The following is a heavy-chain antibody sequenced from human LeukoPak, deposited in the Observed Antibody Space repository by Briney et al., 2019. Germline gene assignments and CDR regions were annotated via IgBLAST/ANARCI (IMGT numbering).Heavy chain of an antibody. CDR2: IYYSGST. V-gene: IGHV4-59*01. CDR3: ARDSYGMDV. J-gene: IGHJ6*02. CDR1: GGSISSYY. Sequence: WETLTLTCTVSGGSISSYYWSWVRQPPGKGLEWIGYIYYSGSTNYNPSRKSRVTISVDTSKNQFSLKLSSVTAADTAVYYCARDSYGMDVCGQGATFSASS.